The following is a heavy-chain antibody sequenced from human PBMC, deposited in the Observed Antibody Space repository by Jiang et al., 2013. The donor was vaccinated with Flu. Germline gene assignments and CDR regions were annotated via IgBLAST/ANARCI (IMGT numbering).Heavy chain of an antibody. CDR3: ARNRSGYYGNAFDI. D-gene: IGHD3-22*01. J-gene: IGHJ3*02. Sequence: GAEVEKARGVSEDSPVRVLDTSFTSFRIGWVRQMPGKGLEWMGIINPSDSDTKYSPSFQGHVTFSADKSINTVYLQWSSLEASDTAIYFCARNRSGYYGNAFDIWGEGTMVTVSS. CDR2: INPSDSDT. V-gene: IGHV5-51*01. CDR1: DTSFTSFR.